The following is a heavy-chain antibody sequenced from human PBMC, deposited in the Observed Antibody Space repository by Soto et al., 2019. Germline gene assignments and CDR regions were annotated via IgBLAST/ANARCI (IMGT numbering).Heavy chain of an antibody. D-gene: IGHD6-13*01. CDR3: ARQAIAAAGRGYYYYYGMDV. CDR1: GGSISSGGYS. CDR2: IYHSGST. V-gene: IGHV4-30-2*01. J-gene: IGHJ6*02. Sequence: SETLSLTCAVSGGSISSGGYSWSWIRQPPGKGLEWIGYIYHSGSTYYNPSLKSRVTISVDRSKNQFSLKLSSVTAADTAVYYCARQAIAAAGRGYYYYYGMDVWGQGTTVTVSS.